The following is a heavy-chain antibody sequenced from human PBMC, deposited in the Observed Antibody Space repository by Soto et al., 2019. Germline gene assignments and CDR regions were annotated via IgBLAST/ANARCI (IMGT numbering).Heavy chain of an antibody. CDR1: GGSISSYY. D-gene: IGHD3-22*01. J-gene: IGHJ4*02. Sequence: SETLSLTCTVSGGSISSYYWSWIRQPPGKGLEWIGYSYYSGSTNYNPSLKSRVTISVDTSKNQFSLKLSSVTAADTAVYYCARVAYYYDSSGYYYANLFDYWGQGTLVTVSS. V-gene: IGHV4-59*01. CDR2: SYYSGST. CDR3: ARVAYYYDSSGYYYANLFDY.